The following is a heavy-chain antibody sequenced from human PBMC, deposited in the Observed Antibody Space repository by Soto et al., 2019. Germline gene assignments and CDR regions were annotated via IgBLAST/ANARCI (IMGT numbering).Heavy chain of an antibody. D-gene: IGHD6-13*01. Sequence: GGSRRLSCATSGFTVSSYEMNWVRQAPGKGLEWVSYISSSSSNIYYADSVKGRFTISRDNAKNSLYLQMNSLRAEDTAVYYCARDRYSSSWYAHYYYYYGMDVWGQGTTVTVSS. CDR3: ARDRYSSSWYAHYYYYYGMDV. CDR2: ISSSSSNI. V-gene: IGHV3-21*05. CDR1: GFTVSSYE. J-gene: IGHJ6*02.